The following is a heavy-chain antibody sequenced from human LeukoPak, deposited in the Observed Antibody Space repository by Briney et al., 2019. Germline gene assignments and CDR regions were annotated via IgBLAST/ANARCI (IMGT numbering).Heavy chain of an antibody. D-gene: IGHD3-3*01. Sequence: GGSLTLPCEASGFTFRTTRMTWVRQAPGKGLEYVSTMSASGDSIHYADPVKGRFTISRDNAKNSLYLQMNDLRVEDTGVYYCAWLFYYYMDVWGKGTTVIVSS. CDR1: GFTFRTTR. V-gene: IGHV3-48*03. CDR2: MSASGDSI. CDR3: AWLFYYYMDV. J-gene: IGHJ6*03.